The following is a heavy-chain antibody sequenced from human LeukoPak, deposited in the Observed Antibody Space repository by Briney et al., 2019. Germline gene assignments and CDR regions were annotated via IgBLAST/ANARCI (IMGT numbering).Heavy chain of an antibody. CDR2: IIPSGGNT. Sequence: ASVKVSCKASGYTFTSYYMHWVRQAPGQGLEWMGIIIPSGGNTKYAQQFQGRISMTGDTSTSTVFMELHNLRSEDTALYYCAREGPNTCYFDYWGQGTLVTVSS. CDR1: GYTFTSYY. V-gene: IGHV1-46*01. CDR3: AREGPNTCYFDY. J-gene: IGHJ4*02. D-gene: IGHD4/OR15-4a*01.